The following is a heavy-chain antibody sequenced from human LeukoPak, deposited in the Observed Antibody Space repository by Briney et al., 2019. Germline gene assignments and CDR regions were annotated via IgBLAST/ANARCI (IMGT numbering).Heavy chain of an antibody. Sequence: GASVKVSCKASGYTFTCYYMHWVRQAPGQGLEWMGWINPNSGGTNYAQKFQGRVTMTRDTSISTAYMELSRLRSDDTAVYYCARDDKATIAYGYWGQGTLVTVSS. J-gene: IGHJ4*02. V-gene: IGHV1-2*02. CDR1: GYTFTCYY. D-gene: IGHD5-24*01. CDR2: INPNSGGT. CDR3: ARDDKATIAYGY.